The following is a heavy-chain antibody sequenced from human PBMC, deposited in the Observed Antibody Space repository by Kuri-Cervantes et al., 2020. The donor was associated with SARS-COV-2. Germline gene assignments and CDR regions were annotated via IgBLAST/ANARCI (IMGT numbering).Heavy chain of an antibody. CDR2: ISYDGSNK. Sequence: GESLKISCAASGFTFSSYAMHWVRQAPGKGLEWVAVISYDGSNKYYADPVKGRFTISRDNSKNTLYLQMNSLRAEDTAVYYCARDGYDSSGYYLDYWGQGTLVTVSS. D-gene: IGHD3-22*01. CDR1: GFTFSSYA. CDR3: ARDGYDSSGYYLDY. V-gene: IGHV3-30-3*01. J-gene: IGHJ4*02.